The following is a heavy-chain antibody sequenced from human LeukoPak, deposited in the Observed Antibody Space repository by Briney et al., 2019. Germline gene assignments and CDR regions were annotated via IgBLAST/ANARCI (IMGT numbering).Heavy chain of an antibody. D-gene: IGHD3-10*01. CDR3: AKSPYGSGSFSALDI. Sequence: GGSLRLSCVASGFTFSSYAMYWVRQAPGEGLEWVSIISGSAGNTYYADSVKGRLTISRDNSKNTLYLQMSSLRAEDTAIYYCAKSPYGSGSFSALDIWGQGTTVTVSS. CDR1: GFTFSSYA. V-gene: IGHV3-23*01. CDR2: ISGSAGNT. J-gene: IGHJ3*02.